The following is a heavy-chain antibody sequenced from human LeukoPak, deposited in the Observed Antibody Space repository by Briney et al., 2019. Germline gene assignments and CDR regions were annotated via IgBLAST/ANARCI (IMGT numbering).Heavy chain of an antibody. CDR1: GFTFSSYG. Sequence: GGSLRLSCAASGFTFSSYGMHWVRQAPGKGLEWVAVIWYDGSNKYYADSAKGRFTISRDNSKNRLYLQMNSLRAEDTAVYYCAREGYCSSTSCYASDAFDIWGQGTMVTVSS. CDR3: AREGYCSSTSCYASDAFDI. CDR2: IWYDGSNK. J-gene: IGHJ3*02. D-gene: IGHD2-2*01. V-gene: IGHV3-33*01.